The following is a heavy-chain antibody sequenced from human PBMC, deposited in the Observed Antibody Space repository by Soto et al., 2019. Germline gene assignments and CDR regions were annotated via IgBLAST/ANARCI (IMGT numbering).Heavy chain of an antibody. D-gene: IGHD6-13*01. CDR2: INADSV. CDR3: ARDIEPPGLFFDY. Sequence: ASVKVSCKASGYTFTSYAMHWVRQAPGQRLEWMGWINADSVKGRFTTSRDNAKNSLYLQMNSLRAEDTAVYYCARDIEPPGLFFDYWGQGTLVTVSS. J-gene: IGHJ4*02. V-gene: IGHV1-3*01. CDR1: GYTFTSYA.